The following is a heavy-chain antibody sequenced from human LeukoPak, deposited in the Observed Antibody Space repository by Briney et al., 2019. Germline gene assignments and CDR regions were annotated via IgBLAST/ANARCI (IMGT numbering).Heavy chain of an antibody. J-gene: IGHJ1*01. CDR1: GGTFSSYA. CDR2: IIPILGIA. Sequence: SVKVSCKASGGTFSSYAISWVRQAPGQGLEWMGRIIPILGIANYAQKFQGRVTITADKSTSTAYMELSSLRAEDTAVYYCARGITPEYFQHWGQGTLVTVSS. V-gene: IGHV1-69*04. D-gene: IGHD2-15*01. CDR3: ARGITPEYFQH.